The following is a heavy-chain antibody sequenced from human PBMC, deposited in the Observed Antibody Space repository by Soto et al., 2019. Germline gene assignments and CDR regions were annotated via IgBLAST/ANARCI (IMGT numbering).Heavy chain of an antibody. V-gene: IGHV3-30-3*01. CDR3: AREGDSSGYSYYFDY. CDR2: ISYDGSNK. J-gene: IGHJ4*02. CDR1: GFTFSSYA. Sequence: GGSLRLSCAASGFTFSSYATHWVRQAPGKGLEWVAVISYDGSNKYYADSVKGRFTISRDNSKNTLYLQMNSLRAEDTAVYYCAREGDSSGYSYYFDYWGQGTLVTVSS. D-gene: IGHD3-22*01.